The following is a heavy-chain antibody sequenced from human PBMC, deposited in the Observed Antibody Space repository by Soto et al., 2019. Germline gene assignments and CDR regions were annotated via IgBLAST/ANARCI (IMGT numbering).Heavy chain of an antibody. CDR2: ITDTGGDT. Sequence: PGGSLRLSCPDSGFTSTVIAIRWVRQAPGKGLEWVSVITDTGGDTLYADFVTGRFTISRDNSKNTLYLQMNSLRAEDTAIYYCARASGESYPGMRVFDSWGQGTRVTVSS. CDR1: GFTSTVIA. CDR3: ARASGESYPGMRVFDS. V-gene: IGHV3-23*01. D-gene: IGHD1-26*01. J-gene: IGHJ4*02.